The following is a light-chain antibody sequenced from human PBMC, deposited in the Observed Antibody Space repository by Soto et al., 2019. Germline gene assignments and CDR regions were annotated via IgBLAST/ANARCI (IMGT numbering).Light chain of an antibody. Sequence: DIVMTQSPLSLPVTPGEPASISCRSSQSLLHSNGYNYLDWYLQKPGQSPQVLIYVGSNRASGVPDRFSDSGSGTDFTLKISGVEAEDVGVYYCMQALQFPYTFGQGTKLEIK. CDR2: VGS. CDR1: QSLLHSNGYNY. CDR3: MQALQFPYT. J-gene: IGKJ2*01. V-gene: IGKV2-28*01.